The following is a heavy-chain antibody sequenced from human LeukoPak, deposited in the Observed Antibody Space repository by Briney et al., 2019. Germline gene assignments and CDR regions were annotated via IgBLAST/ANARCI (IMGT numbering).Heavy chain of an antibody. Sequence: GESLKISCMGSGYTFTNYWIGWVRQMPGKGLEWMGIIYPGDSDTRYSPSFHGQVTISADKSISTAYLQWSSLKASDTAIYYCARRSCAGGSCYAYWGQGTLVTVSS. CDR1: GYTFTNYW. CDR2: IYPGDSDT. CDR3: ARRSCAGGSCYAY. J-gene: IGHJ4*02. V-gene: IGHV5-51*01. D-gene: IGHD2-15*01.